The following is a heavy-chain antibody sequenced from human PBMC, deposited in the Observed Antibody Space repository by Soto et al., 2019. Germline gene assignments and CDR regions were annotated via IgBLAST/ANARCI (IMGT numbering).Heavy chain of an antibody. Sequence: QLQLQESGSGLVKPSQTLSLTCTVSGGSINSGGYSWIWIRQPPGKGLEWIGYLYHTGNTFYNPSLQSRVTISVDQSKHQFSLSLGSVTAADTAMYYCARVERTLSTPFAYGMDVWGQGTTVTVSS. V-gene: IGHV4-30-2*01. D-gene: IGHD1-1*01. CDR3: ARVERTLSTPFAYGMDV. J-gene: IGHJ6*02. CDR1: GGSINSGGYS. CDR2: LYHTGNT.